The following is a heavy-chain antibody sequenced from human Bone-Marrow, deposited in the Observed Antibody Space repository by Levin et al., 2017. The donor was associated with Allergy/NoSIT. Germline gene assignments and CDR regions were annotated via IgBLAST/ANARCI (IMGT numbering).Heavy chain of an antibody. D-gene: IGHD1-14*01. Sequence: SQTLSLPCTVSGGSVSGYHWSWIRQSPGKGLEWLGFIYYKGTTSYNSSLKSRVTMSVDTSANQLSLQLTSLTSADTAVYYCARGGKGTFLCLPALHALELWGQGTLVTVSS. CDR1: GGSVSGYH. CDR3: ARGGKGTFLCLPALHALEL. CDR2: IYYKGTT. J-gene: IGHJ3*01. V-gene: IGHV4-59*02.